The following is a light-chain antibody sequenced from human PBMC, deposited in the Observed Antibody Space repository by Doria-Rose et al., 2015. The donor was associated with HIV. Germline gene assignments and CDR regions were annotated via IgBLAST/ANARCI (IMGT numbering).Light chain of an antibody. CDR1: QSLLYTSKNY. Sequence: DIRVTQSPESLGMSLGEMATLNCKSNQSLLYTSKNYLALYQQKPGQPLKLVIYWASTRQSGVPARFSVSGSGIDCTLTISSLEAEDVAVYYCQQYYDTPSFGPGTTVDIK. CDR3: QQYYDTPS. J-gene: IGKJ3*01. CDR2: WAS. V-gene: IGKV4-1*01.